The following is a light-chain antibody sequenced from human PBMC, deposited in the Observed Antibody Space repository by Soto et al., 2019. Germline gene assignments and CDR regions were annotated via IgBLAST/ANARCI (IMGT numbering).Light chain of an antibody. CDR2: DAS. Sequence: EIVMTQSPTILSVSPGERATLSFSSSHSIISTYLTWYHQRPGQAPRLLIYDASRRATGIPDRFSGSGSGTDFSLTISRLEPEDFAVYYCQHYDSARWTFGLGTKVDIK. CDR1: HSIISTY. CDR3: QHYDSARWT. V-gene: IGKV3-20*01. J-gene: IGKJ1*01.